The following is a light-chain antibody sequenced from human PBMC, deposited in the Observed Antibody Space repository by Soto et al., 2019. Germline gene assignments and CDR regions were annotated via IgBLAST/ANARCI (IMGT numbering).Light chain of an antibody. Sequence: DIQMTQSPSSLSASVGDRVSITCRASQSISSYLNWYQQKPGKAPKLLIYTASSLQSGVPSRFSGGGSGTDFTLTISSVQPEDFATYYCQQSYSTPFTFGPGTKVDIK. CDR3: QQSYSTPFT. V-gene: IGKV1-39*01. CDR2: TAS. CDR1: QSISSY. J-gene: IGKJ3*01.